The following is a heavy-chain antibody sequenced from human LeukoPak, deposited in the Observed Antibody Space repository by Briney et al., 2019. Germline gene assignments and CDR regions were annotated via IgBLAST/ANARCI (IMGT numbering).Heavy chain of an antibody. D-gene: IGHD3-10*01. V-gene: IGHV1-18*01. J-gene: IGHJ5*02. Sequence: AXXKVSCKASGXXXXXYGXSWVXXXPXXXXXXXXWISAYNGNTNYAQKLQGRVTMTTDTSTSTAYMELRSLRSDDAAVYYCAREYGSGSLTWFDPWGQGTLVTVSS. CDR1: GXXXXXYG. CDR2: ISAYNGNT. CDR3: AREYGSGSLTWFDP.